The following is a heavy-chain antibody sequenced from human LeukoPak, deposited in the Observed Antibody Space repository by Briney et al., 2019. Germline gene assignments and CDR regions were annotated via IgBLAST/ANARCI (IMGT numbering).Heavy chain of an antibody. J-gene: IGHJ4*02. D-gene: IGHD3-22*01. CDR1: GYTFTSYG. CDR2: ISAYNGNT. CDR3: AREGYYDTHYYFDY. Sequence: ASVKVSCKASGYTFTSYGISWVRQAPGQGLDWMGWISAYNGNTNYAQKLQGRVTMTTDTSTSTAYMELRSLRSDDTPVYYSAREGYYDTHYYFDYWGQGTLVTVSS. V-gene: IGHV1-18*01.